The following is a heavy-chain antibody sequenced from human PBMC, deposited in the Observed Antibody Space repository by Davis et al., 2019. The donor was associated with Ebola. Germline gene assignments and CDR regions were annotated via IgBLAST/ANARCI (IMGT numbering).Heavy chain of an antibody. CDR3: AASAGTVGKFDY. J-gene: IGHJ4*01. D-gene: IGHD1-14*01. Sequence: AASVKVSCKASGYTFTSHYMHWVRQAPGQGLEWIGWIVVGSDNTNYAQKFQGRVTITRDMSTSTSYLDLSNLRSEDTAVYYCAASAGTVGKFDYWGQGTLVTVSS. V-gene: IGHV1-58*02. CDR1: GYTFTSHY. CDR2: IVVGSDNT.